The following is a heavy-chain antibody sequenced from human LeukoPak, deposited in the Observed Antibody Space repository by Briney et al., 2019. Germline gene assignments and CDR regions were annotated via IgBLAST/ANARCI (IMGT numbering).Heavy chain of an antibody. CDR3: AGYIVVVVAERGYYYYMDV. J-gene: IGHJ6*03. CDR1: GGSISSGGYY. Sequence: PSQTLSLTCTVSGGSISSGGYYWSWIRQHPGKGLEWIGYIYYSGSTYYNPSLKSRVTISVDTSKNQFSLKLSSVTAADTAVYYCAGYIVVVVAERGYYYYMDVWGKGTTVTVSS. D-gene: IGHD2-15*01. CDR2: IYYSGST. V-gene: IGHV4-31*03.